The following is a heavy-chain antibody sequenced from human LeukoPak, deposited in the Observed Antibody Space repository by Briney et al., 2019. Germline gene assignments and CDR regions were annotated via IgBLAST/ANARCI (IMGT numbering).Heavy chain of an antibody. Sequence: ASVKVSCKASGYTFTSYGISWVRQAPGQGLEWMGWISAYNGNTNYAQKLQGRVTMTTDTSTSTAYMELRSLRSDDTAVYYCARDYDILTGESGWFDPWGQGTLVTVSS. D-gene: IGHD3-9*01. V-gene: IGHV1-18*01. CDR1: GYTFTSYG. CDR2: ISAYNGNT. J-gene: IGHJ5*02. CDR3: ARDYDILTGESGWFDP.